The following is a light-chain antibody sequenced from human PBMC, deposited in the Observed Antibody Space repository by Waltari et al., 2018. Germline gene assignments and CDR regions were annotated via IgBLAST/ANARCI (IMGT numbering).Light chain of an antibody. CDR1: FSDVGRYDY. V-gene: IGLV2-14*03. J-gene: IGLJ1*01. CDR3: TSYTSSTTTPYV. CDR2: DVT. Sequence: QSALTQPASVSGSPGQSITISCTGTFSDVGRYDYVSWYHQHPGKAPKLLIHDVTDRPSGVADRFSGSKSGNTASLTISGLQADDEADYYCTSYTSSTTTPYVFGTGTQVTV.